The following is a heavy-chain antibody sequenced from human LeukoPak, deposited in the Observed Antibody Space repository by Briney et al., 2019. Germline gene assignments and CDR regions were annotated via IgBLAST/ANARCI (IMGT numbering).Heavy chain of an antibody. CDR1: GGSISNYY. CDR2: IYYTGST. Sequence: SETLSLTCTVSGGSISNYYRSWIRQPPGKGLEWIGYIYYTGSTNYNPSLKSRVTISVDTSKNQFSLKLTSVTAADTAVYYCARSQNYYYYGMDVWGQGTTVTVSS. J-gene: IGHJ6*02. V-gene: IGHV4-59*01. CDR3: ARSQNYYYYGMDV.